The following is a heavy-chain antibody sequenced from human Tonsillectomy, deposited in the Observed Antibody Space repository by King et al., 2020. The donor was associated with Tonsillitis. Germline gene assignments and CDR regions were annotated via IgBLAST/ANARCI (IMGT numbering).Heavy chain of an antibody. CDR2: INPSGGST. D-gene: IGHD3-22*01. J-gene: IGHJ4*02. Sequence: QLVQAGAEVKKPGASVKVSCKASGYTFTSYYIHWVRQAPGQGLEWMGIINPSGGSTSYAQKFQGRVTMTKETSTSTVYMELSSLGSEDTAVYYCARDSSPGSYYDSSGYLDYWGQGTLVTVSS. CDR1: GYTFTSYY. CDR3: ARDSSPGSYYDSSGYLDY. V-gene: IGHV1-46*03.